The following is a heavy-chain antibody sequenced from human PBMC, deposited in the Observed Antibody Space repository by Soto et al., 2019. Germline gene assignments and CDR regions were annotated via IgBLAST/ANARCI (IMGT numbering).Heavy chain of an antibody. CDR1: GYIFTSYR. J-gene: IGHJ4*02. Sequence: GESLKISCQGSGYIFTSYRISWVRQMPGKGLEWMGRIDPSDTHTNYSPSFQGNVTISTDDSISTAYLQWSSLKASDTAMYYCARHATRCKSNWLPYFDFWGQGALVTVSS. CDR2: IDPSDTHT. CDR3: ARHATRCKSNWLPYFDF. D-gene: IGHD3-9*01. V-gene: IGHV5-10-1*01.